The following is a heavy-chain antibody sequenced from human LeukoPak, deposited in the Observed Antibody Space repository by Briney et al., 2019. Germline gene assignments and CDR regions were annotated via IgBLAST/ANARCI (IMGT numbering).Heavy chain of an antibody. D-gene: IGHD6-19*01. V-gene: IGHV4-59*08. CDR2: IYYSGST. CDR3: ARLYSSGWYEGYFDY. Sequence: SETLSLTCTVSGGSISSYYWSWIRQPPGKGLEWIGYIYYSGSTNYNPSLKSRVTISVDTSKNQFSLKLSSVTAADTAVYYCARLYSSGWYEGYFDYWAREPWSPSPQ. J-gene: IGHJ4*02. CDR1: GGSISSYY.